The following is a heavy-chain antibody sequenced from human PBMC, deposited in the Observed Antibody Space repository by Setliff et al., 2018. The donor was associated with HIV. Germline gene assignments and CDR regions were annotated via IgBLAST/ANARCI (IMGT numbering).Heavy chain of an antibody. Sequence: KASETLSLTCTVSGGPISSHYWSWIRQPPGKRLEWIGCMSYSGSANYNPSLKSRVTISLDTSKNQFSLNLTSVTAADTAVYYCARTLPDYLYYDFWTGYSTYYYMDVWGTGTTVTVSS. V-gene: IGHV4-59*11. CDR3: ARTLPDYLYYDFWTGYSTYYYMDV. D-gene: IGHD3-3*01. CDR2: MSYSGSA. J-gene: IGHJ6*03. CDR1: GGPISSHY.